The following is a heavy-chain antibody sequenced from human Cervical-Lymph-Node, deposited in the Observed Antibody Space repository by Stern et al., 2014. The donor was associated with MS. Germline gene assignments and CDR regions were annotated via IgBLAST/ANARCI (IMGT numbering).Heavy chain of an antibody. J-gene: IGHJ3*02. V-gene: IGHV1-3*01. CDR1: GYTFTSYA. CDR2: INAGNGNT. CDR3: AREGPPHSSSSGAFDI. D-gene: IGHD6-6*01. Sequence: QVQLVQSGAGVKKPGASVKVSCKASGYTFTSYAMHWVRQAPGQRLEWMGWINAGNGNTKESQKFQGRVTITRDTSASTAYMELSSLRSEDTAVYYCAREGPPHSSSSGAFDIWGQGTMVTVSS.